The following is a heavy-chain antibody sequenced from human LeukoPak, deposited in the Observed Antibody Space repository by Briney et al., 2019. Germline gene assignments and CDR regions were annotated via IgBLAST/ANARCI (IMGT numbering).Heavy chain of an antibody. J-gene: IGHJ6*03. Sequence: SETLSLTCTVSGGSISSYYWSWIRQPAGKGLEWIGRIYSSGSTNYNPSLKSRVTMSVDTSKNQFSLKLSSVTAADTAVYYCAKEHIIVVPDAMGGYYYYYMDVSGTGT. D-gene: IGHD2-2*01. V-gene: IGHV4-4*07. CDR2: IYSSGST. CDR1: GGSISSYY. CDR3: AKEHIIVVPDAMGGYYYYYMDV.